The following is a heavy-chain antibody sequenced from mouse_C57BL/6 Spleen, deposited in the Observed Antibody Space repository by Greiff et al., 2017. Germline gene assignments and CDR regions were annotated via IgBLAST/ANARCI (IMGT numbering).Heavy chain of an antibody. J-gene: IGHJ2*01. CDR3: AREDYGGPGDY. CDR1: GYAFSSYW. Sequence: QVQLKESGAELVKPGASVKISCKASGYAFSSYWMNWVKQRPGKGLEWIGQINPGDGDTNYNGKFKGKATLTADKSSSTAYMQLSSLTSEDSAVYFCAREDYGGPGDYWCQGTTLTVSS. V-gene: IGHV1-80*01. D-gene: IGHD1-1*02. CDR2: INPGDGDT.